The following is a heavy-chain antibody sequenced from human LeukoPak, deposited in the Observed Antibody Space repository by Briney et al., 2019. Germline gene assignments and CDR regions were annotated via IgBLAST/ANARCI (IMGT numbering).Heavy chain of an antibody. D-gene: IGHD2-2*01. CDR2: IIPILGIA. V-gene: IGHV1-69*04. CDR3: ARDPHIVVVPAATWFDP. J-gene: IGHJ5*02. Sequence: ASVKVSCKASGGTFSSYAISWVRQAPGQGLEWMGRIIPILGIANYAQKFQGRVTITADKSTSTAYMELSSLRSEDTAVYYCARDPHIVVVPAATWFDPWGQGTLVTVSS. CDR1: GGTFSSYA.